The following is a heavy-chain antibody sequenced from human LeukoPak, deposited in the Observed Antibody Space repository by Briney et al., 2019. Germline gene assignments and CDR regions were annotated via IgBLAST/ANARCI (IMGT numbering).Heavy chain of an antibody. CDR1: GGTFSSYA. V-gene: IGHV1-69*05. D-gene: IGHD6-19*01. CDR2: IIHIFGPA. CDR3: ARWSAVAGWDY. J-gene: IGHJ4*02. Sequence: SVKVSCKASGGTFSSYAIGWVGQAPGQGLEWMGGIIHIFGPANYAQKFQGRVTITTDESTSTAYMELSSLRSEDTAVYYCARWSAVAGWDYWGQGTLVTVSS.